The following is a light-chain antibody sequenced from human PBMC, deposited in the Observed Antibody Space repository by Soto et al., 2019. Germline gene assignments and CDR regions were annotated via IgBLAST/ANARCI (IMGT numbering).Light chain of an antibody. CDR2: EGS. V-gene: IGLV2-23*01. CDR1: SSDVGSYKF. CDR3: CSYAGSSTWV. Sequence: QSALTQPASVSGSPGQSITISCTGTSSDVGSYKFVSWYQQHPNKAPKLMIYEGSKRPSGVSNRFSASKSGNTASLTISGLQAEDEADYYCCSYAGSSTWVFGGGTKLTVL. J-gene: IGLJ2*01.